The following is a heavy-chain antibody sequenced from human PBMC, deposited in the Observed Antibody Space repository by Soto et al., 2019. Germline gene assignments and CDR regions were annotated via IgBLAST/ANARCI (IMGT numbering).Heavy chain of an antibody. V-gene: IGHV4-30-2*01. CDR1: GGSISSGGYS. Sequence: QLQLQESGSGLVKPSQTLSLTCAVSGGSISSGGYSWSWIRQPPGKGLEWIGYIYHSGSTYYNPSLKSRATISVDRSKNQFSLKLSSVTAADTAVYYCAREPMSSTGAGGAFDIWGQGTMVTVSS. CDR3: AREPMSSTGAGGAFDI. D-gene: IGHD3-16*01. J-gene: IGHJ3*02. CDR2: IYHSGST.